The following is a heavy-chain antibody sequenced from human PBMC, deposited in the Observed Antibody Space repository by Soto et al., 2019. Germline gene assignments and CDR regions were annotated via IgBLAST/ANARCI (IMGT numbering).Heavy chain of an antibody. J-gene: IGHJ6*02. CDR1: GYTFTGYY. CDR3: ARGYCSSTSCSKLGGYYYYGMDV. V-gene: IGHV1-2*04. Sequence: QVQLVQSGAEVKKPGASVKVSCKASGYTFTGYYMHWVRQAPGQGLEWMGWINPNSGGTNYAQKFQGWVTMTRDTSISTAYMELSRLRSDDTAVYYCARGYCSSTSCSKLGGYYYYGMDVWGQGTTVTVSS. D-gene: IGHD2-2*01. CDR2: INPNSGGT.